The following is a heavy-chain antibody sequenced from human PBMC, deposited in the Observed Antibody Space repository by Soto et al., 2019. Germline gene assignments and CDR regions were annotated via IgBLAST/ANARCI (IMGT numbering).Heavy chain of an antibody. CDR1: GFTFSNSW. Sequence: PGGSLRLSCAASGFTFSNSWMSWVRQAPGKGLEWVANIKEDGSEKDYVDPVKGRFTITRDNAKNSLYLQMNNLRAEDTAVYYCVRATYFTDSSGYTRCLDFWGQGTLVTVSS. D-gene: IGHD3-22*01. CDR2: IKEDGSEK. J-gene: IGHJ4*02. CDR3: VRATYFTDSSGYTRCLDF. V-gene: IGHV3-7*03.